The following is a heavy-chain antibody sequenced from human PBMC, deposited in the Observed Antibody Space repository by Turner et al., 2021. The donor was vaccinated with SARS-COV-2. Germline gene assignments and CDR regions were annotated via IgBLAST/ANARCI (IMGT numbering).Heavy chain of an antibody. J-gene: IGHJ4*02. CDR3: ARVRPSLIDHFDY. Sequence: EVQLVETGGGLIQPGGSLRLSCAASGFTVSSTYISWVRQAPGKGLEWVSVIYSGGSTYYADSVKGRFTISRDNSKNTLYLQMNSLRAEDTAVYYCARVRPSLIDHFDYWGQGTLVTVSS. CDR2: IYSGGST. V-gene: IGHV3-53*02. D-gene: IGHD3-16*02. CDR1: GFTVSSTY.